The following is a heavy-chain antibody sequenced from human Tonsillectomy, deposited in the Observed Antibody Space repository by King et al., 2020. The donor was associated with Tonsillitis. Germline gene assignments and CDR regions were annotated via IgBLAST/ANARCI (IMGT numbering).Heavy chain of an antibody. V-gene: IGHV3-11*01. D-gene: IGHD3-22*01. J-gene: IGHJ4*02. CDR1: GFMFSDFY. CDR2: ISRRDVTT. Sequence: VQLVESGGGLGKPGGALGLSCVASGFMFSDFYMRGVRQAPGKGRERGSYISRRDVTTHYADAVKGRFTISRDNAKNSLYLQMNSLRAEDTAVYYCARDTYYSDNTYDYWGQGTLVTVSS. CDR3: ARDTYYSDNTYDY.